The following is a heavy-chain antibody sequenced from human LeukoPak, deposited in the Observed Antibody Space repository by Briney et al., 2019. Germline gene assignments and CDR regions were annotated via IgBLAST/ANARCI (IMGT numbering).Heavy chain of an antibody. J-gene: IGHJ5*02. CDR2: ISGSGGST. D-gene: IGHD2-15*01. V-gene: IGHV3-23*01. CDR1: GFTFSSYA. CDR3: AKNGPCSGGSCYWFDP. Sequence: HPGGSLRLSCAASGFTFSSYAMSWVRQAPGKGLEWVSAISGSGGSTYYADSVKGRFTISRDNPKNTLYLQMNSLRAEDTAVYYCAKNGPCSGGSCYWFDPWGQGTLVTVSS.